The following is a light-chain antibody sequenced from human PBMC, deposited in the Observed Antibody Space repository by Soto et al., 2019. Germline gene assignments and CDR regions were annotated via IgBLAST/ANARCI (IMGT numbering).Light chain of an antibody. V-gene: IGKV3-20*01. J-gene: IGKJ1*01. CDR3: QQYRETPRT. CDR1: QAFSTNY. CDR2: GAS. Sequence: EILLLQSPGTLSLSPGGRATLSCRASQAFSTNYLAWYQQKPGQAPRLLIYGASNRATGIPDRFSGSGSGTDFTLTITRLEPEDFAVYFCQQYRETPRTFGQGTKV.